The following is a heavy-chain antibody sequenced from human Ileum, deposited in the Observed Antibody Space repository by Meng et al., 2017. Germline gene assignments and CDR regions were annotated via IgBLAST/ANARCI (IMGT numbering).Heavy chain of an antibody. CDR2: ISPNSGFT. V-gene: IGHV1-2*06. D-gene: IGHD3-10*01. CDR1: THIHYYV. J-gene: IGHJ5*01. Sequence: VQSRAHLVQDACVLWEGLVQGFWTHIHYYVMNWVRQDPGQGLEWMGRISPNSGFTNYAQKVQGRVTMTMDISITTAYMELSGLTSDDTAVYYCASGLYGSRGFSQNWVDSWGQGTLVTVSS. CDR3: ASGLYGSRGFSQNWVDS.